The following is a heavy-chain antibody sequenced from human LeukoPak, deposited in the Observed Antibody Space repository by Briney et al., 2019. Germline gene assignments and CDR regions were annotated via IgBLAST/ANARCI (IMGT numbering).Heavy chain of an antibody. J-gene: IGHJ3*02. CDR1: GVSISSYY. D-gene: IGHD1-7*01. Sequence: SETLSLTCTVSGVSISSYYWSWIRQPPGKGLEWIGYIYYSGSTNYNPSLKSRVTISVDTSKNQFSLKLSSVTAADTAVYYCARAGTTGAFDIWGQGTMVTVSS. CDR3: ARAGTTGAFDI. CDR2: IYYSGST. V-gene: IGHV4-59*12.